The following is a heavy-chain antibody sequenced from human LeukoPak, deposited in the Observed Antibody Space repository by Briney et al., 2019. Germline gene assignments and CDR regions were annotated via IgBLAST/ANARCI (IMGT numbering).Heavy chain of an antibody. CDR3: AREGRGIAVAGTPV. CDR1: GGTFSSYA. D-gene: IGHD6-19*01. V-gene: IGHV1-69*01. Sequence: SVKVSCKASGGTFSSYAISWVRQAPGQGLEWMGGIIPIFGTANYAQKFQGRVTITADESTSTAYKELSSLRSEDTAVYYCAREGRGIAVAGTPVWGQGTMVTVSS. J-gene: IGHJ3*01. CDR2: IIPIFGTA.